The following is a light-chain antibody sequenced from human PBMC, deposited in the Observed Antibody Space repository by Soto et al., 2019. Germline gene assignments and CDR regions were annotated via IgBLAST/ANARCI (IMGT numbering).Light chain of an antibody. CDR2: HVG. CDR1: SSNVGGWNY. CDR3: CSYAGSYSWV. Sequence: QSVLTQPRSVSGSPGQSVTISCTGTSSNVGGWNYVSWYQQHPGKAPQLMIYHVGERPAGVPDCFYGSKSGNTASLTISGVQAEDEADYYCCSYAGSYSWVFGGGTKLTVL. J-gene: IGLJ3*02. V-gene: IGLV2-11*01.